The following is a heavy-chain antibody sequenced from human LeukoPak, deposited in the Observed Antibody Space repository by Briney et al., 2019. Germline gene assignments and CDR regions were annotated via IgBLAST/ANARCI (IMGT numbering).Heavy chain of an antibody. CDR3: ARDLPPFGGYFDY. Sequence: SETLSLTCTVSGGSISSGDYYWSWIRQPPGKGLEWIGYIYYSGSTYYNPSLKSRVTISVGTSKNQFSLKLSSVTAADTAVYYCARDLPPFGGYFDYWGQGTLVTVSS. CDR1: GGSISSGDYY. CDR2: IYYSGST. D-gene: IGHD3-3*01. V-gene: IGHV4-30-4*01. J-gene: IGHJ4*02.